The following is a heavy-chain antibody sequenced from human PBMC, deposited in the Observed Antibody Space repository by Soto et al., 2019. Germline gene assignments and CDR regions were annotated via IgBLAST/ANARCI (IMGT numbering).Heavy chain of an antibody. D-gene: IGHD1-1*01. CDR2: INHSGST. CDR1: GESFSGYY. J-gene: IGHJ4*02. Sequence: QVQLQQWGAGLLKPSETLSLTCAVYGESFSGYYWSWIRQPPGTGLEWIGEINHSGSTNYNPSLKSRVTISVDTSKNQFSLKLSSVTAADTAVYYCARGRNLGGTYLDYWGQGTLVTVSS. CDR3: ARGRNLGGTYLDY. V-gene: IGHV4-34*01.